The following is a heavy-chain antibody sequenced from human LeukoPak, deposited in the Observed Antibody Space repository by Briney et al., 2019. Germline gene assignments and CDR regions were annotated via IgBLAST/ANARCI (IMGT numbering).Heavy chain of an antibody. CDR1: GSTFSDHY. CDR2: TRNKANSYTT. CDR3: RGPLW. Sequence: PGGSLRLSCAASGSTFSDHYMDWVRQAPGKGLEWVGRTRNKANSYTTEYAASVKGRFTISRDDSKNSLYLQMNSLKTEDTAVYYCRGPLWWGQGTLVTVSS. D-gene: IGHD3-10*01. J-gene: IGHJ4*02. V-gene: IGHV3-72*01.